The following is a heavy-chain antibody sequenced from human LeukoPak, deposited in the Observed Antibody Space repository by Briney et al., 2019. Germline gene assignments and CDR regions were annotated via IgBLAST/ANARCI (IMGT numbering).Heavy chain of an antibody. Sequence: PGGSLRLSCAASGFTFSSYSMNWVRQAPGKGLEWVSAISGSGGSTYYADSVKGRFTISRDNSKNTLYLQMNSLRAEDTAVYYCAKILAVAGTFDYWGQGTLVTVSS. CDR2: ISGSGGST. D-gene: IGHD6-19*01. J-gene: IGHJ4*02. CDR1: GFTFSSYS. V-gene: IGHV3-23*01. CDR3: AKILAVAGTFDY.